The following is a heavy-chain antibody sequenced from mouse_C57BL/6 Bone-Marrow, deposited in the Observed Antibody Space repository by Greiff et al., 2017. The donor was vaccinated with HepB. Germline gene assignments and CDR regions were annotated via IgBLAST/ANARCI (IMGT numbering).Heavy chain of an antibody. CDR2: IYPGSGST. CDR1: GYTFTSYW. V-gene: IGHV1-55*01. Sequence: QVQLQQPGAELVKPGASVKMSCKASGYTFTSYWITWVKQRPGQGLEWIGDIYPGSGSTNYNEKFKSKATLTVDTSSSTAYMQLSSLTSEDSAVYYCAPYYYDSSYFDYWGQGTTLTVSS. D-gene: IGHD1-1*01. CDR3: APYYYDSSYFDY. J-gene: IGHJ2*01.